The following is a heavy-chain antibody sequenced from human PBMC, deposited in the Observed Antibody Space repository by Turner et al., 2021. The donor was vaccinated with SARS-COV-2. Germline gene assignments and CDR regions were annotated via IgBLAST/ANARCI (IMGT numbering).Heavy chain of an antibody. CDR3: ARRISAAGFFDP. CDR1: GFTFDDYS. CDR2: INWNSRAI. D-gene: IGHD6-13*01. V-gene: IGHV3-9*01. Sequence: EVQLVESGGGLVQSGGSLRLSCAASGFTFDDYSLHWVRQAPGKGLEWVAGINWNSRAIGYADSVKGRFTISRDNAKNSLYLQMNSLRAEDTALYYCARRISAAGFFDPWGQGTLVTVSS. J-gene: IGHJ5*02.